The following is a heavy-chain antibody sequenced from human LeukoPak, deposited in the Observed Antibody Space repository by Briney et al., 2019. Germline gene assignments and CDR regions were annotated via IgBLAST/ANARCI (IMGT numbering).Heavy chain of an antibody. CDR1: GFTFSSYE. Sequence: GGSLRLSCAASGFTFSSYEMNWLCQAPGKALEWVSYISSSGSTIYYADSVKGRFTISRDNAKNSVYLQMNRLRAECTAVYYCAELGITMIGGVWGKGTTATISS. D-gene: IGHD3-10*02. V-gene: IGHV3-48*03. CDR3: AELGITMIGGV. CDR2: ISSSGSTI. J-gene: IGHJ6*04.